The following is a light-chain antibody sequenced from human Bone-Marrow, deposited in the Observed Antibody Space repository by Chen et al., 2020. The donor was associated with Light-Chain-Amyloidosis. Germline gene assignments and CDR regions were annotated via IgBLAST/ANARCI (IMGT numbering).Light chain of an antibody. Sequence: SYALTQPPSGSVSPGPTARITCTGDDLPTKYAYWYQQKPGQAPVLVIHRDTERPSGISERFSGSSSGTTATLTISGVQAEAEADYHCQSADRSGTYAVIFGGGTKLTVL. J-gene: IGLJ2*01. V-gene: IGLV3-25*03. CDR2: RDT. CDR1: DLPTKY. CDR3: QSADRSGTYAVI.